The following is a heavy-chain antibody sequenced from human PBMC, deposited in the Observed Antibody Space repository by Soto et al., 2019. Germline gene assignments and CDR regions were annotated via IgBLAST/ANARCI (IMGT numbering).Heavy chain of an antibody. CDR3: AKGAPERFCSGGRCYFDS. J-gene: IGHJ4*02. V-gene: IGHV3-9*01. Sequence: EVQLVESGGGLVQPGRSLRLSCAASGFTFDDYAMHWVRRVPGKGLEWVSSISGNGKIVGYADSVEGRFTTTRDNAKNSLYLQMDSMLPEETVLYYCAKGAPERFCSGGRCYFDSCGQGNLVTLSS. D-gene: IGHD2-15*01. CDR1: GFTFDDYA. CDR2: ISGNGKIV.